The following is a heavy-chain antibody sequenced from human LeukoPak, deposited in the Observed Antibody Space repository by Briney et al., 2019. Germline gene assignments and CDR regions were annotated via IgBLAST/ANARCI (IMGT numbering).Heavy chain of an antibody. V-gene: IGHV1-69*05. CDR2: IIPIFGTA. CDR1: GGTFSSCA. Sequence: SVKVSCKASGGTFSSCAISWVRQAPGQGLEWMGRIIPIFGTANYAQKFQGRVTITTDESTSTAYMELSSLRSEDTAVYYCASWGLTVTYFQHWGQGTLVTVSS. CDR3: ASWGLTVTYFQH. D-gene: IGHD4-17*01. J-gene: IGHJ1*01.